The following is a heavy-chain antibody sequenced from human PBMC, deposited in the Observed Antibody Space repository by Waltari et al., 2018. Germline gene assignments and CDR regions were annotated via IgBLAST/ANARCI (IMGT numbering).Heavy chain of an antibody. D-gene: IGHD3-10*01. CDR1: GFIFDDAW. CDR2: IKSKTNGGTA. Sequence: EVQLVESGGGLVKPGGSLRLSCADSGFIFDDAWMTWLRQAPGKGLEWVGHIKSKTNGGTADYAAPVKGRFTISRDDSKNMVYLQMNSLKTEDTAVYYCVGSRNHDWFDPCGQGTLVTVSS. CDR3: VGSRNHDWFDP. V-gene: IGHV3-15*01. J-gene: IGHJ5*02.